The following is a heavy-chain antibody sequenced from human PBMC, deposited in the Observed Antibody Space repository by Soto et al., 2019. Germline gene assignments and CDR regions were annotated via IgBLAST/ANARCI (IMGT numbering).Heavy chain of an antibody. CDR2: ISGSGVNT. Sequence: LRLSCEASGFIFSTTAMAWVRQAPGKGLEWVSTISGSGVNTYYTDSEKGRFTISRGNSKRMLFLQMNNLRVEDTAVYFCAAVMGSDYDHVWGSLSFDHWGQGSLVTVSS. J-gene: IGHJ4*02. CDR3: AAVMGSDYDHVWGSLSFDH. CDR1: GFIFSTTA. V-gene: IGHV3-23*01. D-gene: IGHD3-16*01.